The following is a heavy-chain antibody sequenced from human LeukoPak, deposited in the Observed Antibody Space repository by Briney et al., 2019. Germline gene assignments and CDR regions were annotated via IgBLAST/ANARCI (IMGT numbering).Heavy chain of an antibody. CDR2: IYHSGST. CDR3: ASRLYDSARNFDY. J-gene: IGHJ4*02. CDR1: AGSISISNW. Sequence: SGTLSLTCTVSAGSISISNWWSWVRPPPGKGLEWIGEIYHSGSTNYNPSLKSRVTISVDKSKNQFSLKLSSVTAADTAVYYCASRLYDSARNFDYWGQGALVTVSS. V-gene: IGHV4-4*02. D-gene: IGHD3-22*01.